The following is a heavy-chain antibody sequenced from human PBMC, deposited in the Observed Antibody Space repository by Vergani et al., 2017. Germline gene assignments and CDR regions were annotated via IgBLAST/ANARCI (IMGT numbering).Heavy chain of an antibody. Sequence: QVQLVESGGGVVKPGRSLRLSCAASGFTFSSYAMHWVRQAPGKGLEWVAVISYDGSNKCYADSVKGRFTISRDNSKNTLYLQMNSLRAEDTAVYYCAKEGYYGSGSQGVGMDVWGQGTTVTVSS. CDR3: AKEGYYGSGSQGVGMDV. CDR2: ISYDGSNK. CDR1: GFTFSSYA. D-gene: IGHD3-10*01. J-gene: IGHJ6*02. V-gene: IGHV3-30-3*01.